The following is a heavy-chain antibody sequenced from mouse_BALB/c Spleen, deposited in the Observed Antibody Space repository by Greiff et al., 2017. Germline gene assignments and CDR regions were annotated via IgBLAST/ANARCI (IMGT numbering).Heavy chain of an antibody. CDR2: IDPANGNT. CDR3: ARRWLLLTDAMDY. J-gene: IGHJ4*01. Sequence: EVQLQQSGAELVKPGASVKLSCTASGFNIKDTYMHWVKQRPEQGLEWIGRIDPANGNTKYDPKFQGKATITADTSSNTAYLQLSSLTSEDTAVYYCARRWLLLTDAMDYWGQGTSVTVSS. CDR1: GFNIKDTY. D-gene: IGHD2-3*01. V-gene: IGHV14-3*02.